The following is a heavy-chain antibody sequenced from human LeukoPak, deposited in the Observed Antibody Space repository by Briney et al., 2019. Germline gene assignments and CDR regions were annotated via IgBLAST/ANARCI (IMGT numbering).Heavy chain of an antibody. D-gene: IGHD1-26*01. J-gene: IGHJ3*02. CDR3: TRRYSGGYNAFDI. CDR1: GFTFSGST. CDR2: IRSKANSYAT. Sequence: PGGSLRLSCAASGFTFSGSTMRWVRQASGKGLEWVGRIRSKANSYATVYAASVKGRFTISRDDSKNMAYLQMNSLKTEGTAVYYCTRRYSGGYNAFDIWGQGTMVTVSS. V-gene: IGHV3-73*01.